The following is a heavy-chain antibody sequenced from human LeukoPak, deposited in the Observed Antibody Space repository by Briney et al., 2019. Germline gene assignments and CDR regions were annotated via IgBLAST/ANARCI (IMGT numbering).Heavy chain of an antibody. D-gene: IGHD2-2*02. CDR2: ISYDGTNK. V-gene: IGHV3-30*18. CDR1: GFTFNIYG. CDR3: AKRGDCSSISCSTYGIDY. Sequence: GGSLRLSCAASGFTFNIYGLHWVRQAPGKGLEWVAVISYDGTNKYYVDSVKGRFTISRDNSKNTLYLQMNSLRAEDTAVYYCAKRGDCSSISCSTYGIDYWGQGTLVTVSS. J-gene: IGHJ4*02.